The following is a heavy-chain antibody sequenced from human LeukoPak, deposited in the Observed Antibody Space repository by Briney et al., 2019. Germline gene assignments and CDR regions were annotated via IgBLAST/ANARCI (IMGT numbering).Heavy chain of an antibody. J-gene: IGHJ4*02. V-gene: IGHV3-7*01. CDR3: ARAPAGSSGWYALVGYFDY. D-gene: IGHD6-19*01. Sequence: GGSLRLSRAASGFTFSNYWMSWVRQAPGKGLEWVASIKQDGSEKHYVDSVKGRFTISRDNSKNTLYLQMNSLRAEDTAVYYCARAPAGSSGWYALVGYFDYWGQGTLVTVSS. CDR2: IKQDGSEK. CDR1: GFTFSNYW.